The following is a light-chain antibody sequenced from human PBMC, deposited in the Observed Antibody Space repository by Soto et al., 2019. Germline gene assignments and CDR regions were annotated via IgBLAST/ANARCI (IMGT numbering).Light chain of an antibody. J-gene: IGLJ2*01. CDR2: GVS. CDR1: SSDVGGYNY. CDR3: SSYAGSLVV. Sequence: SVLTQPPSASGSPGQSVTISCTGTSSDVGGYNYVSWYQQHPGKAPKLMIYGVSKRPSGVPDRFSGSKSGNTASLTVSGLQAEDEADYYCSSYAGSLVVFGGGTKLTVL. V-gene: IGLV2-8*01.